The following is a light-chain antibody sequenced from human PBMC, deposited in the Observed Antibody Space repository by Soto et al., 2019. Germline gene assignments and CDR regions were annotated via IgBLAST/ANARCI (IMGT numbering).Light chain of an antibody. CDR1: TRDIGAYNY. CDR3: NSYTRSGTLS. Sequence: QSALTQPASVSGSPGQSITISCIGSTRDIGAYNYVSWYQVHPGRAPKLVIYDVHNRPSGISDRFSGSKSGNTASLTISGLQAEDEALYFCNSYTRSGTLSFGGGTQLTVL. V-gene: IGLV2-14*01. J-gene: IGLJ7*01. CDR2: DVH.